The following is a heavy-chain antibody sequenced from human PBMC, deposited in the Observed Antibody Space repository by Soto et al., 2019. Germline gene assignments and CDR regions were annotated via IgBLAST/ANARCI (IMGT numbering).Heavy chain of an antibody. V-gene: IGHV3-66*01. CDR2: IYSGGST. CDR3: ARATYGSGSYYKYYYYYMDV. CDR1: GFTVSSNY. D-gene: IGHD3-10*01. J-gene: IGHJ6*03. Sequence: GGSLRLSCAASGFTVSSNYMSWVRQAPGKGLEWVSVIYSGGSTYYADSVKGRFTISRDNSKNTLYLQMNSLRAEDTAVYYCARATYGSGSYYKYYYYYMDVWGKGTTVTVSS.